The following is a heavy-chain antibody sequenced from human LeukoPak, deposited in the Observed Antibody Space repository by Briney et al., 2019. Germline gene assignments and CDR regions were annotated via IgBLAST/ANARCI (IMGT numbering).Heavy chain of an antibody. Sequence: GESLKISCKGSGYSFTSYWISWVRQMPGKGLEWMGRIDPSDSYTNYSPSFQGQVTISADKSITTAYLQWSSLKASDTAIYYCARHEGGFDYWGQGTLVTVSS. V-gene: IGHV5-10-1*04. CDR1: GYSFTSYW. J-gene: IGHJ4*02. CDR3: ARHEGGFDY. D-gene: IGHD3-16*01. CDR2: IDPSDSYT.